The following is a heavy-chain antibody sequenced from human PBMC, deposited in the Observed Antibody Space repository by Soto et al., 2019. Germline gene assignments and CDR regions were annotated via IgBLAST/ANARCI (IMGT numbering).Heavy chain of an antibody. CDR2: ISYDGSNK. CDR1: GFTFSSYG. Sequence: GGSLRLSCAASGFTFSSYGMHWVRRAPGKGLEWVAVISYDGSNKYYADSGKGRFTISRENYKNTLYLQMNSLRAEDTAVYYCAKEGRSDIVVAPAANYYYYYMDVWGKGTTVTVSS. D-gene: IGHD2-2*01. V-gene: IGHV3-30*18. J-gene: IGHJ6*03. CDR3: AKEGRSDIVVAPAANYYYYYMDV.